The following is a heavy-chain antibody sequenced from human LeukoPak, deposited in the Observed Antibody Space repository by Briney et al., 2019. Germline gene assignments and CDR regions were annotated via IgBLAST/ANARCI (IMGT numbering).Heavy chain of an antibody. CDR3: ARLRGSGIPRNWFDP. CDR1: GGSISSYY. J-gene: IGHJ5*02. D-gene: IGHD2-21*01. V-gene: IGHV4-59*01. Sequence: PSETLSLTCTVSGGSISSYYWSWIRQPPGKGLEWIGYIYYSGRNNYHPSLKSRVTISVDTSKNQLSLKPSSVTAADTAVYYCARLRGSGIPRNWFDPWGQGTLVTVSS. CDR2: IYYSGRN.